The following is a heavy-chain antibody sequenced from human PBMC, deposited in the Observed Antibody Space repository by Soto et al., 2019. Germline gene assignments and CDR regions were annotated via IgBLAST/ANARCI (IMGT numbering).Heavy chain of an antibody. D-gene: IGHD6-19*01. V-gene: IGHV3-15*01. CDR1: GFTFSNAW. Sequence: PGGSLRLSCAASGFTFSNAWMSWVRQAPGKGLEWVGRIKSKTDGGTTDYAAPVKGRFTISRDDSKNTLYLQMNSLKTEDTAVYYCTTVYSSGWYLYVYWGQGTLVTVSS. J-gene: IGHJ4*02. CDR3: TTVYSSGWYLYVY. CDR2: IKSKTDGGTT.